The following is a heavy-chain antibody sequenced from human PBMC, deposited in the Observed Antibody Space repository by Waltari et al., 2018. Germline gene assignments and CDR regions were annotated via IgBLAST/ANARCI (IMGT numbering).Heavy chain of an antibody. CDR2: INPDGGDT. CDR1: GYSLTSYY. D-gene: IGHD2-2*01. V-gene: IGHV1-2*06. CDR3: ARESAFSTSWYPGFDP. Sequence: QVELVQSGAEVRKPGASVKVSCKASGYSLTSYYMHWVRQAPGLGLEWMGRINPDGGDTNSAPKFQGRVTLTRDTSVNTAFLELRSLTSDDTAVYFCARESAFSTSWYPGFDPWGQGTLVTVAS. J-gene: IGHJ5*02.